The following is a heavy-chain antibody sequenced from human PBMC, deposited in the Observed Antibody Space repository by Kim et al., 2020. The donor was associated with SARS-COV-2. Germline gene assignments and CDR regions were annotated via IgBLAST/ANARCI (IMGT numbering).Heavy chain of an antibody. J-gene: IGHJ4*02. D-gene: IGHD5-18*01. CDR3: ARVVLQLWDFDY. Sequence: YSADSVKGRFTITRDNSKNTLYRQINSLRAEDTAGYYCARVVLQLWDFDYWGQGTLVTVSS. V-gene: IGHV3-30*01.